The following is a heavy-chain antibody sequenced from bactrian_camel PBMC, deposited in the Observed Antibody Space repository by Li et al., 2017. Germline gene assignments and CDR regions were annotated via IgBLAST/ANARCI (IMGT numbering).Heavy chain of an antibody. CDR1: GFTFSTYA. CDR2: INSGGDST. Sequence: DVQLVESGGGLVQPGGSLRLSCAASGFTFSTYAMSWVRQAPGKGLEWVSAINSGGDSTYYADSVKGRFTISRDNAKNTLYLQLNSLKTEDTAMYYCANTDILYGGSWSYNYWGQGTQVTVS. D-gene: IGHD6*01. CDR3: ANTDILYGGSWSYNY. V-gene: IGHV3S31*01. J-gene: IGHJ4*01.